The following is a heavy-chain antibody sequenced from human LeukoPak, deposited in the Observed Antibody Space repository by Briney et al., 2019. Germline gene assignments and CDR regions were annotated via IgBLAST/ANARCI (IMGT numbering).Heavy chain of an antibody. CDR3: ARRAGAYSHPYDY. Sequence: PGGSLRLSCAASGFTFSIYSMNWVRQAPGKGLEWVSSIISSSSYIYYADSVKGRFTISRDNAKNSLYLQMNSLRAEDTAVYYCARRAGAYSHPYDYWGQGTLVTVSS. V-gene: IGHV3-21*04. D-gene: IGHD4/OR15-4a*01. CDR2: IISSSSYI. J-gene: IGHJ4*02. CDR1: GFTFSIYS.